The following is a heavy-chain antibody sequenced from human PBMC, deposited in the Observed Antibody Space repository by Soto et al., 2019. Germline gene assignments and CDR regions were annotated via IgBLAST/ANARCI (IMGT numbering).Heavy chain of an antibody. Sequence: SETLSLTCGVSGDTISTGGYSWAWIRQPPGKALEWIGHTYHSGNPYYNPSLKSRVIISVDRSKNQFSLKLSSVTAADTAVYYCARGASRYDSSGYYTDYWGQGTLVTVS. J-gene: IGHJ4*02. CDR2: TYHSGNP. D-gene: IGHD3-22*01. CDR3: ARGASRYDSSGYYTDY. V-gene: IGHV4-30-2*01. CDR1: GDTISTGGYS.